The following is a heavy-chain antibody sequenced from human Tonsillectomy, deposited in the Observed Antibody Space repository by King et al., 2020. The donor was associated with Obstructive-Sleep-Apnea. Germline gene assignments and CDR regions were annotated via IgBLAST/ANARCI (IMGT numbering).Heavy chain of an antibody. CDR2: IYYSGST. CDR1: GGSISSSSYY. V-gene: IGHV4-39*07. J-gene: IGHJ3*02. Sequence: QLQESGPGLVKPSETLSLTCTVSGGSISSSSYYWGWIRQPPGKALEWIGNIYYSGSTSYNPSLKSRVTISVDTSKNQFSLTLSSVTAADTAGYYCARYPDGSGRPLVGDAFDIWGQGTMVTVSS. D-gene: IGHD3-10*01. CDR3: ARYPDGSGRPLVGDAFDI.